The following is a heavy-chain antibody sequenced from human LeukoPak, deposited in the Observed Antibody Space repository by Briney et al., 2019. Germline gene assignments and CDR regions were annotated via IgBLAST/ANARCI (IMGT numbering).Heavy chain of an antibody. Sequence: GESLKISWKGSGYSFTSYWIGWVRQMPGKGLGWGGIIYPGASDTRYSPSFQGQVTISADKSISTAYLQWSSLKASDTAMYYCARLKGRYSYGLDYWGQGTLVTVSS. V-gene: IGHV5-51*01. J-gene: IGHJ4*02. CDR2: IYPGASDT. D-gene: IGHD5-18*01. CDR3: ARLKGRYSYGLDY. CDR1: GYSFTSYW.